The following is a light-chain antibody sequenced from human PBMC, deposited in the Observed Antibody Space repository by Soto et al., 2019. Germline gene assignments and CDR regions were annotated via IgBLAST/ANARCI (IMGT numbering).Light chain of an antibody. V-gene: IGKV3-15*01. Sequence: EIVMTQSAATLSVSPGERTTLSCRASQSVSSNLAWYQQKPGQAPRLLIYGASTRATGIPARFSGSGSGTEFTLTISSLQSEDFAVYYCQQYNNWPITFGKGTRWRL. J-gene: IGKJ5*01. CDR2: GAS. CDR3: QQYNNWPIT. CDR1: QSVSSN.